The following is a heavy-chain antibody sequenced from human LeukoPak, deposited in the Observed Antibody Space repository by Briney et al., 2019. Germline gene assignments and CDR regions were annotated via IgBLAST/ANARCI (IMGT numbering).Heavy chain of an antibody. CDR1: GFTFSSYA. V-gene: IGHV3-23*01. D-gene: IGHD5-24*01. CDR3: AKVAEMGTILGKFDN. Sequence: GGSLTLSCAASGFTFSSYALCWVRQPPGKGLEWVSAISGNGGRTYYGDSVKGRFTISRDNSKNKLYLQMNSLRAEDTAVFYCAKVAEMGTILGKFDNWGQGTLVTVSS. J-gene: IGHJ4*02. CDR2: ISGNGGRT.